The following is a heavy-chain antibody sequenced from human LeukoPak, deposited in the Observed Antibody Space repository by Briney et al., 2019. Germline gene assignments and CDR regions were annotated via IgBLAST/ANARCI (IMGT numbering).Heavy chain of an antibody. J-gene: IGHJ4*02. Sequence: GGSLRLSCTASGFTFSDYYMSWIRQAPGKGLEWVSYISSSGSTIYYADSVKGRFTISRDNAKSSLYLQMNSLRADDTAVYYCAKVRYQLLIDYWGQGTLVTVSS. CDR3: AKVRYQLLIDY. D-gene: IGHD2-2*01. CDR1: GFTFSDYY. CDR2: ISSSGSTI. V-gene: IGHV3-11*04.